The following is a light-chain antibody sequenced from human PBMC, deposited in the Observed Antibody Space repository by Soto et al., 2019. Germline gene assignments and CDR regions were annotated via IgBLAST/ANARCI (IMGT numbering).Light chain of an antibody. CDR3: QSYDTIVSGSRVV. V-gene: IGLV1-40*01. CDR2: GNS. Sequence: QSVLTQPPSVSGAPGQRVTISCTGSSSNIGAGYDVHWYQQVTGTSPKLLIYGNSNLPSGVPDRFSGSKSGTSASLAITGLQAEDEADYYCQSYDTIVSGSRVVFGVGTKLTVL. J-gene: IGLJ2*01. CDR1: SSNIGAGYD.